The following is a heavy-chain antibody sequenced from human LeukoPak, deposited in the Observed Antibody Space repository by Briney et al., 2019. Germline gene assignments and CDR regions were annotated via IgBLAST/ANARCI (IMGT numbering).Heavy chain of an antibody. V-gene: IGHV4-39*01. D-gene: IGHD6-6*01. CDR3: ARRGIAARLNWFDP. J-gene: IGHJ5*02. CDR2: IYYSGST. CDR1: GGSISSSRYY. Sequence: SETLSLTCTVSGGSISSSRYYCGWIRQPPGKGLEWIVNIYYSGSTYYNPSLKSRVTISLDTSKNQFSLKLSSVTAADTAVYYCARRGIAARLNWFDPWGQGTLVTVSS.